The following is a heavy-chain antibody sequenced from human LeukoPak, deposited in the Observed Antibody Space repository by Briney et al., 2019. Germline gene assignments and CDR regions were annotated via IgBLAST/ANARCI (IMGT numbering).Heavy chain of an antibody. J-gene: IGHJ3*02. CDR3: ARGGYQLPSDAFDI. Sequence: PGGSLRLSCAASGFTFSSYSMNWVRQAPGKGLEWVSYISSSSSTIYYADSVKGRFTISRDNAKNSLYLQMNSLRAEDTAVYYCARGGYQLPSDAFDIWGQGTMVTVSS. CDR1: GFTFSSYS. V-gene: IGHV3-48*01. CDR2: ISSSSSTI. D-gene: IGHD2-2*01.